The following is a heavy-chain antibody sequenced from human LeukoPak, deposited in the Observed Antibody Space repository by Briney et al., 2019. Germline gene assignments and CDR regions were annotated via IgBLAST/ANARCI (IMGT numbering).Heavy chain of an antibody. CDR3: AKGAAPDDGCGYSPFDF. V-gene: IGHV3-9*01. CDR2: ITWDSASI. J-gene: IGHJ5*01. Sequence: GRSLRLSCAASGFTFYDFAMCWVRHVPGKGLEWVSGITWDSASIDYADSVKGRFTISRDNPKNTLYLQMTRLRTEATAFYYCAKGAAPDDGCGYSPFDFWGQGTLVTVSS. D-gene: IGHD3-22*01. CDR1: GFTFYDFA.